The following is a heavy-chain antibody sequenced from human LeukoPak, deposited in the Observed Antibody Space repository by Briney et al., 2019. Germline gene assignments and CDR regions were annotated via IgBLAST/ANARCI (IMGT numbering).Heavy chain of an antibody. J-gene: IGHJ4*02. CDR3: ARDGTAVGINYDY. CDR2: ISSSGSTI. Sequence: GGSLRLSCAASGFTFSSYEMNWVRQAPGKGLGWVSYISSSGSTIYYADSVKGRFTISRDNAKNSLYLQMNSLRAEDTAVYYCARDGTAVGINYDYWGQGTLVTVSS. D-gene: IGHD6-13*01. V-gene: IGHV3-48*03. CDR1: GFTFSSYE.